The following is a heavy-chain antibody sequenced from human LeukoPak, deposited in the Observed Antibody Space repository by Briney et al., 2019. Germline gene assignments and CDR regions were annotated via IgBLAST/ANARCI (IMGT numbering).Heavy chain of an antibody. J-gene: IGHJ6*02. V-gene: IGHV3-23*01. CDR1: GITLSNYG. D-gene: IGHD2-2*02. CDR3: ARDVYQLGSYYYGMDV. Sequence: GGSLRLSCAVSGITLSNYGMSWVRQAPGKGLEWVAGISGSGGTTNYADSVKGRFTISRGNAQSSLYLQMNGLRAEDTAEYYCARDVYQLGSYYYGMDVWGQGTTVTVSS. CDR2: ISGSGGTT.